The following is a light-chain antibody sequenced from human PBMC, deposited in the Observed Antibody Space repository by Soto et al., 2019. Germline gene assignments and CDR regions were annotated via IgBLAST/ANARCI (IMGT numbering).Light chain of an antibody. V-gene: IGKV1-5*03. Sequence: DIQTTQSPSSLSASVGERVTITCRASQSISSWLAWYQQKPGKAPKLLIYKASSLESGVPSRFSGSGSGTDFTLTISSLEPEDFAVYYCQQRSNWPPITFGQGTRLEIK. CDR2: KAS. CDR1: QSISSW. CDR3: QQRSNWPPIT. J-gene: IGKJ5*01.